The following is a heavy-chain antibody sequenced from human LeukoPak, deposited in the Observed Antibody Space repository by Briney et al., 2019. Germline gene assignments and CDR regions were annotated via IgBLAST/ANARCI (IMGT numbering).Heavy chain of an antibody. D-gene: IGHD2-15*01. Sequence: GESLKISCKGSGYSITNYWIAWVRQMPGKGLEWMGIIYPADSDIRYSPSFQGQVTISADKSISTAYLQWSSLKASDTAMYYCARQEYCSGGSCYTWFDPWSQGTLVTVSS. J-gene: IGHJ5*02. V-gene: IGHV5-51*01. CDR3: ARQEYCSGGSCYTWFDP. CDR1: GYSITNYW. CDR2: IYPADSDI.